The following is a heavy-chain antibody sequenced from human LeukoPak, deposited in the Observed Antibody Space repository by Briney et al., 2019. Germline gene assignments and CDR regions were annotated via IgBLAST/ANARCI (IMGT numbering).Heavy chain of an antibody. CDR2: IYYSGST. Sequence: PSETLSLTCTVSGGSISSYYWSWIRQPPGKGLEWIGYIYYSGSTSYNPSLKSRVTISVDTSKNQFPLKLSSVTAADTAVYYCASGAGPSDYWGQGTLVTVSS. CDR1: GGSISSYY. D-gene: IGHD4-17*01. CDR3: ASGAGPSDY. V-gene: IGHV4-59*01. J-gene: IGHJ4*02.